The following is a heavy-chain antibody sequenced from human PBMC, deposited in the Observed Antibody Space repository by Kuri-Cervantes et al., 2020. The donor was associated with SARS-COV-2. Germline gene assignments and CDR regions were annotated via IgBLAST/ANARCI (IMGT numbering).Heavy chain of an antibody. CDR3: AAAGDYYGPPEPIWFDP. J-gene: IGHJ5*02. CDR2: INPSGGST. V-gene: IGHV1-46*01. Sequence: ASVKVSCKASGYTFTSYYMHWVRQAPGQGLEWMGIINPSGGSTSYAQKFQGRVTMTRDTSTSTAYMELSSLRSEDTAVYYCAAAGDYYGPPEPIWFDPWGQGTLVTVSS. CDR1: GYTFTSYY. D-gene: IGHD3-3*01.